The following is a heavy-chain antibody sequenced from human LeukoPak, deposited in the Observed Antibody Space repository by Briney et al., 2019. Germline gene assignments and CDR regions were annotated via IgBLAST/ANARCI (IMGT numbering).Heavy chain of an antibody. D-gene: IGHD2-8*01. CDR2: IRYDESNE. Sequence: GGSLRLSCTASGFTFREYDMHWVRQAPGKGLEWVAFIRYDESNEDHADSVKGRFTISRDNSKNTLYLQMNSLRPDDTGVYYCIKGLMVADSWGQGTLVTVSS. CDR3: IKGLMVADS. J-gene: IGHJ5*01. V-gene: IGHV3-30*02. CDR1: GFTFREYD.